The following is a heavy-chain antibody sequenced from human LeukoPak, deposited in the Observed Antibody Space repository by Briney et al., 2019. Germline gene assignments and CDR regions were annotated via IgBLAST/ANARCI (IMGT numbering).Heavy chain of an antibody. J-gene: IGHJ3*02. CDR2: IYYSGST. V-gene: IGHV4-30-4*08. Sequence: LRLSCAASGFTFSSYSMNWVRQPPGKGLEWIGYIYYSGSTYYNPSLKSRVTISVDTSKNQFSLKLSSVTAADTAVYYCARWSHRDAFDIWGQGTMVTVSS. CDR1: GFTFSSYS. D-gene: IGHD1-14*01. CDR3: ARWSHRDAFDI.